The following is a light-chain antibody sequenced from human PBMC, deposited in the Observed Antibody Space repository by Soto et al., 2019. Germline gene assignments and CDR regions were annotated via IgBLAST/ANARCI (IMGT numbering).Light chain of an antibody. J-gene: IGKJ1*01. CDR3: QQYNDWTWT. V-gene: IGKV3-15*01. Sequence: EIVMAQSPATLSVSPGDRVTLSCRASQSINNNLAWYQQKPGQAPRLLIYAASTLPTGVPVRFGGSGSRTEFTLTITSLQPEDFAVYHCQQYNDWTWTFGQGTQVDIK. CDR2: AAS. CDR1: QSINNN.